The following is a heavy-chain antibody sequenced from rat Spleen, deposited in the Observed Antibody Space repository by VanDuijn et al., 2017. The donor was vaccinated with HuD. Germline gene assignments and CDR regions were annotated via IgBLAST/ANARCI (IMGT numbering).Heavy chain of an antibody. D-gene: IGHD5-1*01. CDR1: GFSLTSYN. CDR2: IWNTGGT. V-gene: IGHV2-41*01. Sequence: QVQLRESGPGLVQPSQTLSLTCTVSGFSLTSYNVHWVRQPPGKGLEWMGVIWNTGGTRYNSALKSRLSISRDTSKSQVFLKMNSLQTEDSATYYCARDPLLGAPFDSWGQGVMVTVSS. J-gene: IGHJ2*01. CDR3: ARDPLLGAPFDS.